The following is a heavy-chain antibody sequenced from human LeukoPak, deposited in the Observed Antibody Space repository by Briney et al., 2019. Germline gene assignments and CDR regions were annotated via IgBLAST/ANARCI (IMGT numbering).Heavy chain of an antibody. CDR1: GGSFSGYY. CDR3: ARHPFDYGDYPPGGYYFDY. D-gene: IGHD4-17*01. J-gene: IGHJ4*02. CDR2: INHSGST. Sequence: SETLSLTCAVYGGSFSGYYWSWIRQPPGKGLEWIGEINHSGSTNYNPSLKSRVTISVDTSKNQFSLKLSSVTAADTAVYYCARHPFDYGDYPPGGYYFDYWGQGTLVTVSS. V-gene: IGHV4-34*01.